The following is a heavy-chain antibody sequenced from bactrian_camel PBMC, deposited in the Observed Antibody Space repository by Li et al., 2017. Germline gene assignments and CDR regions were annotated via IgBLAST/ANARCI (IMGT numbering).Heavy chain of an antibody. CDR1: AYMDTFR. Sequence: HVQLVESGGGSVQAGGSLTLSCVASAYMDTFRMAWFRQLPGKRREGIAGIYTVDGSRHYADSVQGRFTISRDGSRTLTLHMTGLRPEDTGLYVCAAQRLPSRGAPWSDSDFYGTWGQGTQVTVS. V-gene: IGHV3S6*01. D-gene: IGHD7*01. CDR3: AAQRLPSRGAPWSDSDFYGT. J-gene: IGHJ4*01. CDR2: IYTVDGSR.